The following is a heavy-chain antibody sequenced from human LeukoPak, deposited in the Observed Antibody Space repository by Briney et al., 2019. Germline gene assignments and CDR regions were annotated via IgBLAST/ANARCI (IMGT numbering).Heavy chain of an antibody. CDR2: IYYSGST. D-gene: IGHD2-15*01. CDR1: GGSFSGYY. J-gene: IGHJ6*02. Sequence: PSETLSLTCAVYGGSFSGYYWSWIRQPPGKGLEWIGYIYYSGSTYYNPSLKSRVTISVDTSKNQFSLKLSSVTAADTAVYYCARDCSGGSCYYYGMDVWGQGTTVTVSS. V-gene: IGHV4-30-4*08. CDR3: ARDCSGGSCYYYGMDV.